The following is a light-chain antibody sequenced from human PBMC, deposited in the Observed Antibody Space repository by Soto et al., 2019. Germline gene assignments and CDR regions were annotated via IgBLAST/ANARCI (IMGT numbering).Light chain of an antibody. CDR3: SSYTSISTVV. V-gene: IGLV2-14*01. CDR1: SSDVGGYNY. J-gene: IGLJ2*01. CDR2: DVS. Sequence: QSALTQPASVSGSPGQSITISCTGTSSDVGGYNYVSWFQQHPGTAPKLTIYDVSNRPSGVSSRFSGSKSGNTASLTISGLQAEDEADYYCSSYTSISTVVFGGGTKLTVL.